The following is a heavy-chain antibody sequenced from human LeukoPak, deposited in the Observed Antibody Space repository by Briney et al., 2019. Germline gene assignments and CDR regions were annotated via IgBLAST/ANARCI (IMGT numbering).Heavy chain of an antibody. J-gene: IGHJ6*02. V-gene: IGHV3-33*08. CDR1: GFTFSSHG. CDR2: IWYDGSNK. D-gene: IGHD1-1*01. CDR3: ARVSGTTGNYYYYGMDV. Sequence: GGSLRLSCAASGFTFSSHGMHWVRQAPGKGLEWVAVIWYDGSNKYYADSVKGRFTISRDNSKNTQYLQMNSLRAEDTAVYYCARVSGTTGNYYYYGMDVWGQGTTVSVSS.